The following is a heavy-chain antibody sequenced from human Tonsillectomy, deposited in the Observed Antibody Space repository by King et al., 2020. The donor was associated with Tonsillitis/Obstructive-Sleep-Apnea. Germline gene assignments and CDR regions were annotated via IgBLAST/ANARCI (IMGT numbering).Heavy chain of an antibody. Sequence: HVQLVESGAEVKKPGASVKVSCKASGYTFTGYYMHWVRQAPGQGLEWMGWINPNSGGTNYAQKFQGRVTMTRDTSISTAYMELSRLRSDDTAVYYCAPGYSSSRLGGWFDPWGQGTLVTVSS. CDR2: INPNSGGT. CDR1: GYTFTGYY. V-gene: IGHV1-2*02. CDR3: APGYSSSRLGGWFDP. D-gene: IGHD6-13*01. J-gene: IGHJ5*02.